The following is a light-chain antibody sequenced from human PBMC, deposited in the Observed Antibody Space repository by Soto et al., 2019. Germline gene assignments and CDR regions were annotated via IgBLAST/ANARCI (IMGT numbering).Light chain of an antibody. CDR2: GAS. V-gene: IGKV3-20*01. CDR3: QQYGVSPLT. CDR1: QSLSSSY. J-gene: IGKJ4*01. Sequence: EIVLTQSPGTLSLSPGERATLSCRASQSLSSSYLAWYQQKPGQAPRLLIYGASSRATGIPDRFSGSGSGTDFNLTISRLETEEFAVYFCQQYGVSPLTFGGGTKGDIK.